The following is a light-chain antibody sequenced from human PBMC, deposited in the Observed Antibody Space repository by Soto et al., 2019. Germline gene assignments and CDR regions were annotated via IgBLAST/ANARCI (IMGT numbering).Light chain of an antibody. V-gene: IGKV1-17*03. CDR2: AAS. J-gene: IGKJ5*01. CDR3: LQHNSYPIT. Sequence: DIQMTQSPSAMSASVGDRVTITCRASQGINNHLVWFQQRPGKVPKRLLYAASRLESGVPSRFSGSGSGTEFTLTISILQPEDFATYCCLQHNSYPITLGQGTRLEIK. CDR1: QGINNH.